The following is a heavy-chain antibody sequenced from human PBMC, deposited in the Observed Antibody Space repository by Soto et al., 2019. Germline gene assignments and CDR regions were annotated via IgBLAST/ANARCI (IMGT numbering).Heavy chain of an antibody. V-gene: IGHV1-69*13. CDR1: GGTFSSYA. Sequence: ASVKVSCKASGGTFSSYATSWVRQAPGQGLEWMGGIIPIFGTANYAQKFQGRVTITADESTSTAYMGLSSLRSEDTAVYYCARDQVAAQPFDYWGQGTLVTVSS. J-gene: IGHJ4*02. CDR2: IIPIFGTA. CDR3: ARDQVAAQPFDY. D-gene: IGHD6-6*01.